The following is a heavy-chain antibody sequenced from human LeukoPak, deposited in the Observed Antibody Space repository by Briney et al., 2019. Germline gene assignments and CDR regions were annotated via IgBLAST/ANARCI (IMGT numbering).Heavy chain of an antibody. CDR2: ISYDGSNK. Sequence: GGSLRLSCAASGFTFSSYGMHWVRQAPGKGLEWVAVISYDGSNKYYADSVKGRFTISRDNSKNTLYLQTNSLRAEDTAVYYCAKDGIRYFDWLSYFDYWGQGTLVTVSS. CDR1: GFTFSSYG. V-gene: IGHV3-30*18. D-gene: IGHD3-9*01. J-gene: IGHJ4*02. CDR3: AKDGIRYFDWLSYFDY.